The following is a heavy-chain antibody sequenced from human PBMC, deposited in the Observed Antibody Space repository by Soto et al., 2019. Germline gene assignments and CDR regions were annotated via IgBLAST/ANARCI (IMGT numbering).Heavy chain of an antibody. CDR3: AGRSSLASVQVYFGEISNYNWFDP. CDR2: IYHSGSP. J-gene: IGHJ5*02. Sequence: QLQLQESGPGLVKPSETLSLTCTVSNGSITSAIYYWGWIRQPPGKGLEWIGSIYHSGSPYYNPSLQGRVTISVDTSKNQFSLKLSSVTAADTAEYFCAGRSSLASVQVYFGEISNYNWFDPWGQGTLVTVSS. D-gene: IGHD3-10*01. V-gene: IGHV4-39*01. CDR1: NGSITSAIYY.